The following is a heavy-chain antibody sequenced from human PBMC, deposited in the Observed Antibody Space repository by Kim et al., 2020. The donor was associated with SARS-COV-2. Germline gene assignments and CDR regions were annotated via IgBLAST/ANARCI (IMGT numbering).Heavy chain of an antibody. Sequence: GGSLRLSCAASGFTFDDYAMHWVRQAPGKGLEWVSGISWNSGNIGYADSVKGGFTISRDNAKNSLYLQMNSLRAEDTALYYCAKVMAGYDAFDIWGQGTMVTVSS. CDR1: GFTFDDYA. V-gene: IGHV3-9*01. CDR2: ISWNSGNI. CDR3: AKVMAGYDAFDI. D-gene: IGHD6-19*01. J-gene: IGHJ3*02.